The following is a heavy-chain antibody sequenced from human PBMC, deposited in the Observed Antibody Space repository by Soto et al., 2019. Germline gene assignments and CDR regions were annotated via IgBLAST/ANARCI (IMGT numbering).Heavy chain of an antibody. CDR1: GGSFSGYY. CDR2: INHSGST. V-gene: IGHV4-34*01. D-gene: IGHD2-2*02. J-gene: IGHJ4*02. CDR3: ARDTEKYYFDY. Sequence: SETLSLTCAVYGGSFSGYYWSWIRQPPGKGLEWIGEINHSGSTNYNPSLKSRVTISVDTSKNQFSLKLSSVTAADTAVYYCARDTEKYYFDYWGQGTLVTVSS.